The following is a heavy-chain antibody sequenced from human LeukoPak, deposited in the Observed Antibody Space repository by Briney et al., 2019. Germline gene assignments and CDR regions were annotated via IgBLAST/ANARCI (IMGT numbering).Heavy chain of an antibody. D-gene: IGHD3-16*01. Sequence: GGSLRLSCAASGFTFSSYSMNWVRQAPGKGLEWVSSISSSSSYIYYADSVKGRFTISRDNAKNSPYLQMNSLRAEDTAVYYCARDQLIMRDFDYWGQGTLVTVSS. J-gene: IGHJ4*02. CDR3: ARDQLIMRDFDY. CDR1: GFTFSSYS. V-gene: IGHV3-21*01. CDR2: ISSSSSYI.